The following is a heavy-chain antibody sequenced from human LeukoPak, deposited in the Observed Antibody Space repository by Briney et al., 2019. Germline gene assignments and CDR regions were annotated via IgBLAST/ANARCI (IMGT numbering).Heavy chain of an antibody. CDR3: ARDRGYTQDY. D-gene: IGHD5-12*01. CDR2: IKSDGSST. J-gene: IGHJ4*02. CDR1: GFMFSSYG. Sequence: GGSLRLSCAASGFMFSSYGMHWVRQAPGKGLVWVSHIKSDGSSTSYADSVKGRFTISRDNAKNTLYLQMNSLRAEDTAVYYCARDRGYTQDYWGQGTLVTVSS. V-gene: IGHV3-74*01.